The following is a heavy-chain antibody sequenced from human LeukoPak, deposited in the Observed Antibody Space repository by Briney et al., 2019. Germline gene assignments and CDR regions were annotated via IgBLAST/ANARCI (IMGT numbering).Heavy chain of an antibody. CDR3: AKVSTYGDDYHDAFNM. D-gene: IGHD4-17*01. CDR1: GYTFTSYY. J-gene: IGHJ3*02. V-gene: IGHV1-46*01. CDR2: INPSGGST. Sequence: ASVKVSCKASGYTFTSYYMHWVRQAPGQGLEWMGIINPSGGSTSYAQKFQGRVTMTRDTSTSTVYMELSSLRSEDTAVYYCAKVSTYGDDYHDAFNMWGQGTMVTVSS.